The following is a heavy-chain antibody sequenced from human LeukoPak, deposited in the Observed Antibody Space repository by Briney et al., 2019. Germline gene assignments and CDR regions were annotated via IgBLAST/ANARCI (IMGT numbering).Heavy chain of an antibody. V-gene: IGHV4-38-2*01. J-gene: IGHJ4*02. Sequence: PSETLSLTCAVSGYSISSGYYWGWIRQPPGKGLEWIGSIYHSGSTYYNPSLKSRVTISVGTSKNQFSLKLSSVTAADTAVYYCARRAIAGDYFDYWGQGTLVTVSS. CDR3: ARRAIAGDYFDY. CDR2: IYHSGST. D-gene: IGHD1-20*01. CDR1: GYSISSGYY.